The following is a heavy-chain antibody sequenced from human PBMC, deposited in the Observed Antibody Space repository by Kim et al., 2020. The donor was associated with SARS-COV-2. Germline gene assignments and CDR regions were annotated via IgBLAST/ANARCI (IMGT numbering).Heavy chain of an antibody. D-gene: IGHD3-10*01. CDR2: IIPIFGTA. Sequence: SVKVSCKASGGTFSSYAISWVRQAPGQGLEWMGGIIPIFGTANYAQKFQGRVTITADESTSTAYMELSSLRSEDTAVYYCARGGELICSSTSCYYYGSGSYFNFDYWGQGTLVTVSS. V-gene: IGHV1-69*13. J-gene: IGHJ4*02. CDR1: GGTFSSYA. CDR3: ARGGELICSSTSCYYYGSGSYFNFDY.